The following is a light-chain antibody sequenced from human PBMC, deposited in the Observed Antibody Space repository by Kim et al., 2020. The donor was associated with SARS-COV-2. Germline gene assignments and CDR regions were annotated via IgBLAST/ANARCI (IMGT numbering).Light chain of an antibody. Sequence: QRVTISYNGSSSNIGAGYDVHWYQQLPGTAPKLLIYGNSNRPSGVPDRFSGSKSGTSASLAITGLQAEDEADYYCQSYDSSLSGSVFGGGTQLTVL. J-gene: IGLJ3*02. V-gene: IGLV1-40*01. CDR2: GNS. CDR1: SSNIGAGYD. CDR3: QSYDSSLSGSV.